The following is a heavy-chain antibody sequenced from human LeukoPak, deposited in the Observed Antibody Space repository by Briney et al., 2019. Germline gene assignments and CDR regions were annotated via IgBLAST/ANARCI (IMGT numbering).Heavy chain of an antibody. D-gene: IGHD4-17*01. CDR2: ISGSGSRT. Sequence: GGSLRLSCVASGFNFSSYAMSWVRQTPGKGLEWVSSISGSGSRTYNADSVKGRFTISRDNSKNTLFLQMNSLRADDTAVYYCAKPLGTTGDYWGQGTLVTVSS. CDR3: AKPLGTTGDY. J-gene: IGHJ4*02. V-gene: IGHV3-23*01. CDR1: GFNFSSYA.